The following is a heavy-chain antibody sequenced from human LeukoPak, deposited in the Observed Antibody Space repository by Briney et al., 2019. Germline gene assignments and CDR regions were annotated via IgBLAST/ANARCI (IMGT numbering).Heavy chain of an antibody. CDR3: ARDAEYYYGSGSYSSGIDV. D-gene: IGHD3-10*01. CDR2: IYYSGST. Sequence: PSQTLSLTCTVSGGSIRSGGYYWSWIRQHPGEGLEWIGYIYYSGSTYYNPSLKSRVTISVDTSKNQFSLKLSSVTAADTAVYYCARDAEYYYGSGSYSSGIDVWGQGTTVTVSS. CDR1: GGSIRSGGYY. V-gene: IGHV4-31*03. J-gene: IGHJ6*02.